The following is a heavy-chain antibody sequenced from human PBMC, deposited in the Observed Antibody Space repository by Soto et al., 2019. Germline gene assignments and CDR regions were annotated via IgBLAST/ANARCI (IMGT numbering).Heavy chain of an antibody. CDR2: IYSGGST. CDR1: GFTVSSNY. CDR3: ARDPGQRYFDY. J-gene: IGHJ4*02. V-gene: IGHV3-53*01. Sequence: GGSLRLSCAASGFTVSSNYMSWVRQAPGKGLEWVSVIYSGGSTYYADSVKGRFTISRDNSKNTLYLQMNSLRAEDTAVYYCARDPGQRYFDYWGQGTLVTVSS.